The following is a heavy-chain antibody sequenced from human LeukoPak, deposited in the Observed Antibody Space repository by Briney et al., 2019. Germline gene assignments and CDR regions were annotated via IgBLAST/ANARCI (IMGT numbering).Heavy chain of an antibody. V-gene: IGHV3-23*01. CDR1: GFTFSSYS. Sequence: GGSLRLSCAASGFTFSSYSMNWVRQAPGKGLEWVSAISGSGGSTYYADSVKGRFTISRDNSKNTLYLQMNSLRAEDTAVYYCAKENFWSGYYIGVFDYWGQGTLVTVSS. CDR2: ISGSGGST. D-gene: IGHD3-3*01. CDR3: AKENFWSGYYIGVFDY. J-gene: IGHJ4*02.